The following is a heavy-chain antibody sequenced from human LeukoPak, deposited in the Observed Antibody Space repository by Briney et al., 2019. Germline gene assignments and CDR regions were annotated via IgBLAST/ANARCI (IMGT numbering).Heavy chain of an antibody. CDR1: GYY. CDR2: IYYSGSS. CDR3: ARGYGGWRTYYFDY. D-gene: IGHD4-23*01. V-gene: IGHV4-31*02. J-gene: IGHJ4*02. Sequence: GYYWSWIXXXXGKGLEWIGYIYYSGSSYYKPSLKSRVTISVDTSKNQFSLKLSSVTAADTAVYYCARGYGGWRTYYFDYWGQGTLVTVSS.